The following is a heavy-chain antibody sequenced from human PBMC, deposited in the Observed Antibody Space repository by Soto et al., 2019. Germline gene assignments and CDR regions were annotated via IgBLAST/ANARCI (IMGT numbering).Heavy chain of an antibody. CDR2: INPSGGST. J-gene: IGHJ1*01. CDR3: ARDGGEDGYNSEYFQH. V-gene: IGHV1-46*01. D-gene: IGHD3-16*01. Sequence: QVQLVQSGAEVKKPGASVKVSCKASGYTFTSNYMHWVRQAPGQGLEWMGIINPSGGSTSYAQKSQGRVTMTRDTSTSTVYKELRSLRSEDTAVYYCARDGGEDGYNSEYFQHWGQGTMVTVSS. CDR1: GYTFTSNY.